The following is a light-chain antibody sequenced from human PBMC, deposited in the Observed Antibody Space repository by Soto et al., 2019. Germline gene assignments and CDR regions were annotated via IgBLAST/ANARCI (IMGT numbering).Light chain of an antibody. Sequence: DIQMTQSPSTLSASVGATVTITCRASRGIISWLAWYQQKPGKVPKLLIFDASSLESGVPSRFSGSGSGTELPLTSSSLQPDDLATYYCQQYSSYSPYTFGQGTKLDIK. J-gene: IGKJ2*01. CDR1: RGIISW. CDR3: QQYSSYSPYT. CDR2: DAS. V-gene: IGKV1-5*01.